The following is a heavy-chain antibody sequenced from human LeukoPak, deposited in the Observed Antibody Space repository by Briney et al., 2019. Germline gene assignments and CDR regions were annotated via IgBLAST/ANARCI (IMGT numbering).Heavy chain of an antibody. D-gene: IGHD2-21*02. CDR3: AKDGEGDPFDY. Sequence: PGGSLRLSCAASGFTFSSYGMHWVRQAPGKGLEWVAVISYDGSNKYYADSVKGRFTNSRDNSKNTLYLQMNSLRAEDTAVYYCAKDGEGDPFDYWGQGTLVTVSS. J-gene: IGHJ4*02. CDR2: ISYDGSNK. V-gene: IGHV3-30*18. CDR1: GFTFSSYG.